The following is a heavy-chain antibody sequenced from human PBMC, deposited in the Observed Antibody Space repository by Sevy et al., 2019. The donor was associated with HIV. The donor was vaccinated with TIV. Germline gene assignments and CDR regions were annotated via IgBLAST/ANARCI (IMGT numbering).Heavy chain of an antibody. V-gene: IGHV3-21*01. Sequence: GGSLRLSCAASGFTFSSYSMNWVRQAPGKGLEWVSSISSSSSYINYADSVKGRFTISRDNAKNSLYLQMNSLRAEDTAVYYCARDLGRIAAAGPTKPGYGMDVWGQGTTVTISS. CDR3: ARDLGRIAAAGPTKPGYGMDV. CDR1: GFTFSSYS. J-gene: IGHJ6*02. CDR2: ISSSSSYI. D-gene: IGHD6-13*01.